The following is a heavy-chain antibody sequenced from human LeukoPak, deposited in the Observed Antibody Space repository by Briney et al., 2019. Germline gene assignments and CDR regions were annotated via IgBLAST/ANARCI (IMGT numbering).Heavy chain of an antibody. CDR1: GGSISSSSYY. J-gene: IGHJ3*02. D-gene: IGHD6-19*01. V-gene: IGHV4-39*01. Sequence: SETLSLTCTVSGGSISSSSYYWGWIRQPPGKGLEWIGSIYYSGSTYYNPSLKSRVTISVDTSKNQFSLKLSSVTAADTPVYYCARHSHSSGWYLYAFDIWGQGTMVTVSS. CDR2: IYYSGST. CDR3: ARHSHSSGWYLYAFDI.